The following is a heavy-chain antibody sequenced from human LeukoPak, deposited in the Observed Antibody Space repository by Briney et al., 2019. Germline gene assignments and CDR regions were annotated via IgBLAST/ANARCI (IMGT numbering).Heavy chain of an antibody. CDR1: GFTFDDYA. J-gene: IGHJ6*02. D-gene: IGHD3-3*01. V-gene: IGHV3-23*01. CDR3: AKDEATYYDFWSGYSDGMDV. CDR2: ISGSGGST. Sequence: PGGSLRLSCAASGFTFDDYAMHWVRQAPGKGLEWVSAISGSGGSTYYADSVKGRFTISRDNSKNTLYLQMNSLRAEDTAVYYCAKDEATYYDFWSGYSDGMDVWGQGTTVTVSS.